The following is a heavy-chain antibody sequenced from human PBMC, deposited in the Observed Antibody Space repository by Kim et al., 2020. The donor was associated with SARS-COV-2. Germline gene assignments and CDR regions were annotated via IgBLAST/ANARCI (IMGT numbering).Heavy chain of an antibody. CDR1: GGTSSSFA. CDR3: ARGLLRGTFDF. CDR2: IITIDDIT. Sequence: SVKVSCKASGGTSSSFAMSWVRQAPGQGLEWMGRIITIDDITNYAQKFQGRLRITADKSTDIAYMELRRLRSEDTAVYYCARGLLRGTFDFWGQGTPVTVSS. J-gene: IGHJ4*02. V-gene: IGHV1-69*04. D-gene: IGHD3-16*01.